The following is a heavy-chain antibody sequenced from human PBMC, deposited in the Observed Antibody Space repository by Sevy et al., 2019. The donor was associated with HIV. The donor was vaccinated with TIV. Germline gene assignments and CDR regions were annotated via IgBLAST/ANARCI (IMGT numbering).Heavy chain of an antibody. D-gene: IGHD6-6*01. CDR3: AKDLGSSSWNYNGMDV. Sequence: GGSLRLSCAASGFTFHDYAMHWVRQPPGKGLEWVSLISWSGGSTYYADSVKDRFTISRDNSKNSLYLQMNSLITEDTALYYCAKDLGSSSWNYNGMDVWGQGTTVTVSS. V-gene: IGHV3-43D*03. CDR2: ISWSGGST. CDR1: GFTFHDYA. J-gene: IGHJ6*02.